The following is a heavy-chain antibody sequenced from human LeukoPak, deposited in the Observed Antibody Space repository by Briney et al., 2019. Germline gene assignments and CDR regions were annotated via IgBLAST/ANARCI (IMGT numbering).Heavy chain of an antibody. CDR1: GFTFSNYW. CDR2: IKQDGSET. D-gene: IGHD6-13*01. Sequence: GGSLRLSCTASGFTFSNYWMSWVRQAPGKGLEWVANIKQDGSETYHMDSVKGRFTISRDNAKNSLYLHMNSLRAEDTARYYCARDRVWTVLYWGQGTLVTVSS. CDR3: ARDRVWTVLY. V-gene: IGHV3-7*01. J-gene: IGHJ4*02.